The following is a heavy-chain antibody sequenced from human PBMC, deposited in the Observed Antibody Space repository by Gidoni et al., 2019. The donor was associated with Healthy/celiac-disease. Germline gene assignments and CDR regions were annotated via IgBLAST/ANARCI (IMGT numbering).Heavy chain of an antibody. CDR1: GFTFDDYA. J-gene: IGHJ2*01. D-gene: IGHD5-18*01. CDR2: ISWNSGSI. CDR3: AKVPKWDTAMVTPQGYFDL. Sequence: EVQLVESGGGLVQPGRSLRLSCAAPGFTFDDYAMHWVRQAPGKGLEWVSGISWNSGSIGYADSVKGRFTISRDNAKNSLYLQMNSLRAEDTALYHCAKVPKWDTAMVTPQGYFDLWGRGTLVTVSS. V-gene: IGHV3-9*01.